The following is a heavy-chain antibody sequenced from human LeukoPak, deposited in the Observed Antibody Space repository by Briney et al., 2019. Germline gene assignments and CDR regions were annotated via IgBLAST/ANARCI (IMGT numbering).Heavy chain of an antibody. V-gene: IGHV1-2*02. J-gene: IGHJ4*02. CDR1: GYTFTGYY. CDR3: ASLYYDSSGSRGSLDY. Sequence: ASVKVSCKASGYTFTGYYMHWLRQAPGQGLEWMGWINPNSGGTNYAQKFQGRVTMTRDTSISTAYMELSRLRSDDTAVYYCASLYYDSSGSRGSLDYWGQGTLVTVSS. D-gene: IGHD3-22*01. CDR2: INPNSGGT.